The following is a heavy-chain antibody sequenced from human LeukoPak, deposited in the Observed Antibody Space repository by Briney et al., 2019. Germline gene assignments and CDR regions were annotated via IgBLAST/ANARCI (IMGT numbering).Heavy chain of an antibody. CDR1: GFPFSDYY. V-gene: IGHV3-11*01. Sequence: PGGSLRLSCAASGFPFSDYYMSWIRQAPGKGLEWVSYISSSGSTIYYADSVKGRFTISRDNAKNSLYLQMNSLRAEDTAVYYCARRSDSSSWIVGMDVWGQGTTVTVSS. CDR2: ISSSGSTI. D-gene: IGHD6-13*01. J-gene: IGHJ6*02. CDR3: ARRSDSSSWIVGMDV.